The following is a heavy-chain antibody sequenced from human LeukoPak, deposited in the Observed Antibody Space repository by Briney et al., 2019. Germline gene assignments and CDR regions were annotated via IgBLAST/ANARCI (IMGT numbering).Heavy chain of an antibody. Sequence: GGSLRLSCVASGFTFSTYGMSWVRQAPGKGLEWVSAISGSGGSTYYADSVKGRFTISRDNSKNTLYLQMNSLRAEDTAVYYCAKDKGAYYDSSGLTSYWGQGTLVTVSS. CDR2: ISGSGGST. CDR3: AKDKGAYYDSSGLTSY. J-gene: IGHJ4*02. D-gene: IGHD3-22*01. V-gene: IGHV3-23*01. CDR1: GFTFSTYG.